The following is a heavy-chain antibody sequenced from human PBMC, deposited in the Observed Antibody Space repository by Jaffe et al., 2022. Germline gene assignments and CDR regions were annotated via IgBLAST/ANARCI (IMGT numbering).Heavy chain of an antibody. CDR1: GGSISSGSYY. CDR2: IYTSGST. Sequence: QVQLQESGPGLVKPSQTLSLTCTVSGGSISSGSYYWSWIRQPAGKGLEWIGRIYTSGSTNYNPSLKSRVTISVDTSKNQFSLKLSSVTAADTAVYYCARDQGLRWLRSDEYDYFDYWGQGTLVTVSS. V-gene: IGHV4-61*02. J-gene: IGHJ4*02. D-gene: IGHD5-12*01. CDR3: ARDQGLRWLRSDEYDYFDY.